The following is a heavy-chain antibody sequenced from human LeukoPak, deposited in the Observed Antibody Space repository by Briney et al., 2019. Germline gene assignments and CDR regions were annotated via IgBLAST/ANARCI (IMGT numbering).Heavy chain of an antibody. CDR1: GYTFTSYD. Sequence: VASVKVSCKASGYTFTSYDINWVRQAPGQGLEWMGWINPNSGGTNYAQKFQGRVTISRDNAKNSLYLQMNSLRAEDTAVYYCARDAGYYDFWSGYYRGRAFDIWGQGTMVTVSS. CDR3: ARDAGYYDFWSGYYRGRAFDI. D-gene: IGHD3-3*01. CDR2: INPNSGGT. J-gene: IGHJ3*02. V-gene: IGHV1-2*02.